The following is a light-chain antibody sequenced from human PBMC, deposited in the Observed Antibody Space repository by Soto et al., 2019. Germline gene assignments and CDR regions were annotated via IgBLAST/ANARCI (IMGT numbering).Light chain of an antibody. CDR1: QGIRND. V-gene: IGKV1-17*01. Sequence: DIQMTQSPSSLSASVGDRVTITCRASQGIRNDLGWYQQKPGKAPKRLIYAASSLQSGVPSRFSGSVSGTVVSXTLSLMEDEYIATYYCQQYDNLPPTCGEGSKV. CDR2: AAS. J-gene: IGKJ4*01. CDR3: QQYDNLPPT.